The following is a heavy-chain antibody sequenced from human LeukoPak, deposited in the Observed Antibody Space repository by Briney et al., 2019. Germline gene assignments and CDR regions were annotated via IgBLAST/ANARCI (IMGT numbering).Heavy chain of an antibody. CDR3: TRTLGAVADSRYWFDP. CDR1: GGTFSSYA. V-gene: IGHV1-69*06. CDR2: IIPIFGTA. Sequence: SVKVSCEASGGTFSSYAISWVRQAPGQGLEWMGGIIPIFGTANYAQKFQGRVTITADKSTSTAYMELSSLRSEDTAVYYCTRTLGAVADSRYWFDPWGQGTLVTVSS. J-gene: IGHJ5*02. D-gene: IGHD3-16*01.